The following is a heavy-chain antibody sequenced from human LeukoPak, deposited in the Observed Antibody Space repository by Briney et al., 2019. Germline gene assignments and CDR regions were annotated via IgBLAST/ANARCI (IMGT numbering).Heavy chain of an antibody. V-gene: IGHV3-30*02. D-gene: IGHD3-16*01. CDR1: GFTFSRYG. CDR2: IRDDGSTR. CDR3: AKVPHSWGLFDS. Sequence: GGSLRLSCAASGFTFSRYGLHWVRQAPGKGLEWVAFIRDDGSTRYYADSVKGRFTVSRDNSRNTLYLQMDSLRTEDTAIYYCAKVPHSWGLFDSWGQGTLVTVSS. J-gene: IGHJ4*02.